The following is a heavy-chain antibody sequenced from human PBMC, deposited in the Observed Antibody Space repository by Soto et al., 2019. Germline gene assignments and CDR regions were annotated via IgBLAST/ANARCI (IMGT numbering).Heavy chain of an antibody. D-gene: IGHD6-6*01. CDR1: GGSISSYY. J-gene: IGHJ4*02. V-gene: IGHV4-59*01. CDR2: IYYSGST. CDR3: ARAAIKYSSSPSSFDY. Sequence: PSETLSLTCTVSGGSISSYYWSWIRQPPGKGLEWIGYIYYSGSTNYNPSLKSRVTISVDTSKNQFSLKLSSVTAADTAVYYCARAAIKYSSSPSSFDYWGQGTRVTVSS.